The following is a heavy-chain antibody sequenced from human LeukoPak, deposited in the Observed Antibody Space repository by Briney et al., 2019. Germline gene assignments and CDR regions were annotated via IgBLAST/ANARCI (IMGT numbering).Heavy chain of an antibody. CDR3: ARAATGTTLSWFDP. Sequence: GGSLRLSCAASGFTFSNYWMHWVRQAPGKGLVWVSRINSDGSSTNYADSVKGRFTISRGNAKNTLYLQMNSLRAEDTAVYYCARAATGTTLSWFDPWGQGTLVTVSS. CDR2: INSDGSST. J-gene: IGHJ5*02. D-gene: IGHD1-1*01. CDR1: GFTFSNYW. V-gene: IGHV3-74*01.